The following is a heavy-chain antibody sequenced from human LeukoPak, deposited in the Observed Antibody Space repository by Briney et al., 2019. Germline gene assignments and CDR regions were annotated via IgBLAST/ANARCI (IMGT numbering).Heavy chain of an antibody. V-gene: IGHV4-34*01. CDR1: GGSFSGYY. CDR3: ARASNSITIFGVANPRYYYYYMDV. CDR2: INHSGST. Sequence: PSETLSLTCAVYGGSFSGYYWSWIRQPPGKGLEWIGEINHSGSTNYNPSLKSRVTISVDTSKNQFSLKLSSVTAADTAVYYCARASNSITIFGVANPRYYYYYMDVWGKGTMVTVSS. J-gene: IGHJ6*03. D-gene: IGHD3-3*01.